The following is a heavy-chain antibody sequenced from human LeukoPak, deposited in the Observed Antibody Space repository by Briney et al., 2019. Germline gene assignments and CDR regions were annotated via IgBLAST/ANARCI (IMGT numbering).Heavy chain of an antibody. J-gene: IGHJ4*02. D-gene: IGHD2-15*01. CDR1: GYTFSSYE. CDR3: ARAGYCSGGSCYGSDY. Sequence: GGSLRLSCAASGYTFSSYEMNWVRQAPGKGLEWVSYISKSGSIIYYADSVKGRFTISRDNSKNTLYLQMDSLRAEDTAVYYCARAGYCSGGSCYGSDYWGQGTLVSVSS. CDR2: ISKSGSII. V-gene: IGHV3-48*03.